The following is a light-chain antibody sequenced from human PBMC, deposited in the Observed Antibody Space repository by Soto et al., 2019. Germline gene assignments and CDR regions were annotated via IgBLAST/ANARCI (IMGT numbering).Light chain of an antibody. J-gene: IGKJ2*01. V-gene: IGKV1-5*01. CDR3: QQYNYYPYT. Sequence: DIQMTQSPSTLSASVGDTITITCRASQSVSSWLAWYHQKPGQAPKLLIYGASSLASGVPARFSGSGSGTEFSLTITSLQPDDFATYYCQQYNYYPYTFGGGTKLEIK. CDR2: GAS. CDR1: QSVSSW.